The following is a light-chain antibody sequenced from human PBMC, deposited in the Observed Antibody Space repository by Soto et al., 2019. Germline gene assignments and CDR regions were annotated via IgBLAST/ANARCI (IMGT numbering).Light chain of an antibody. V-gene: IGLV2-23*02. CDR1: SSDVGSYNL. Sequence: QSVLTQPASVSGSPGQSITISCTGPSSDVGSYNLVSWYQQYPGKAPKLIIFEVFKRPSGVSHRFSGSKSGNTASLTISGLQAEDEANYHCCSYAGRATYVFGGGTKLTVL. CDR3: CSYAGRATYV. J-gene: IGLJ2*01. CDR2: EVF.